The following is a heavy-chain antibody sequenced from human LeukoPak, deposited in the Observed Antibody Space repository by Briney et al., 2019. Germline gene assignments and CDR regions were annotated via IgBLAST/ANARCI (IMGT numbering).Heavy chain of an antibody. CDR3: ARVGGSYYYYMDV. D-gene: IGHD1-26*01. J-gene: IGHJ6*03. Sequence: PSETLSLTCTVSGGSITSGDYYWSWIRQPPGKGLEWFGYIYYSGSTYYNPSLKSRVTISVDTSKNQFSLKLSSVTASDTAVYYCARVGGSYYYYMDVWGKGTTVTVSS. CDR1: GGSITSGDYY. CDR2: IYYSGST. V-gene: IGHV4-30-4*08.